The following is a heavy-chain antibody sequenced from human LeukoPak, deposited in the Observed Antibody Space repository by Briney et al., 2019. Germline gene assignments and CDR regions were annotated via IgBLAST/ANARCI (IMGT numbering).Heavy chain of an antibody. CDR3: ARDRGYYVFDY. CDR1: GFTFSDFV. V-gene: IGHV3-23*01. Sequence: PGGSLRLSCAASGFTFSDFVMSWVRQAPGKGLEWVSGMSASGSHTHSADFVKGRFTISRDNFKNTLYLQMNSLRAEDTAVYYCARDRGYYVFDYWGQGTLVTVSS. D-gene: IGHD3-22*01. CDR2: MSASGSHT. J-gene: IGHJ4*02.